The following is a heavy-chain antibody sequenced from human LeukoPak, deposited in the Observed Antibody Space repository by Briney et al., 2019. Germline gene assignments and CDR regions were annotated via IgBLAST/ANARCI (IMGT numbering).Heavy chain of an antibody. CDR2: IYYSGST. D-gene: IGHD1-1*01. CDR3: ARDRLQLQS. CDR1: GGSISNYY. Sequence: SETLSLTCTVSGGSISNYYWSWIRQPPGKELEWIGYIYYSGSTNYNPSLKSRVTISVDTSKNQFSLKLSSVTAADTAVYYCARDRLQLQSWGQGTLVTVSS. V-gene: IGHV4-59*01. J-gene: IGHJ5*02.